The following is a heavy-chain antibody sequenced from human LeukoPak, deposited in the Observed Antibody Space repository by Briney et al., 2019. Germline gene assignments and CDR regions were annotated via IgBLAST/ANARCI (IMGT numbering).Heavy chain of an antibody. D-gene: IGHD3-9*01. CDR2: VTAFNENT. CDR1: GFALTTYN. J-gene: IGHJ3*02. CDR3: ARLTGYRIESAFDI. V-gene: IGHV1-18*01. Sequence: GASVKVSCKASGFALTTYNIVWLRQAPGQGLEWVGWVTAFNENTHYSRKVQGRVTMTRDTSTSTAYMELRSLRSDDTAVYYCARLTGYRIESAFDIWGQGTMVTVSS.